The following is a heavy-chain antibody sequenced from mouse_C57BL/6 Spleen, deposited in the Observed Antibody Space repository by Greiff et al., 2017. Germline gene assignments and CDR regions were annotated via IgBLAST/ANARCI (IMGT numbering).Heavy chain of an antibody. CDR2: IHPNSGST. J-gene: IGHJ4*01. CDR1: GYTFTSYW. CDR3: AREGITTDYAMAY. Sequence: QVQLQQPGAELVKPGASVKLSCKASGYTFTSYWMHWVKQRPGQGLEWIGMIHPNSGSTNYNEKFKSKATLTVDKSSSTAYMQLSSLTSEDSAVYYCAREGITTDYAMAYWGQGTSVTVSS. D-gene: IGHD1-1*01. V-gene: IGHV1-64*01.